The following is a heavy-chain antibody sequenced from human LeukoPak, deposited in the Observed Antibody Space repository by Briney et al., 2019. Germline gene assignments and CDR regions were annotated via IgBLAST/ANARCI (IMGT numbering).Heavy chain of an antibody. V-gene: IGHV1-69*04. Sequence: SVKVSCKASGGTFSSYAISWVRQAPGQGLEWMGRVIPILGIANYAQKFQGRVTITADKSTSTAYMELSSLRSEDTAVYYCARDYYGSGSYPSPPSSHLWGRGNLVTVSS. J-gene: IGHJ2*01. CDR3: ARDYYGSGSYPSPPSSHL. CDR2: VIPILGIA. CDR1: GGTFSSYA. D-gene: IGHD3-10*01.